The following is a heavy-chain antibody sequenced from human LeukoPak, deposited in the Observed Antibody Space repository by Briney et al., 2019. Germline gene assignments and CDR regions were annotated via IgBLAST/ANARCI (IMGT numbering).Heavy chain of an antibody. CDR1: GGSLTGYS. D-gene: IGHD2-15*01. Sequence: SETLSLTCAVHGGSLTGYSWAWVRQPPGEGLEWIGEINQVERAIYSPPLESRVSISLEASKNQFFLQLTSVAAADTAMYYCARGRATPSRFFFDYYFMDVWGPGTPVTVSS. CDR2: INQVERA. V-gene: IGHV4-34*01. CDR3: ARGRATPSRFFFDYYFMDV. J-gene: IGHJ6*03.